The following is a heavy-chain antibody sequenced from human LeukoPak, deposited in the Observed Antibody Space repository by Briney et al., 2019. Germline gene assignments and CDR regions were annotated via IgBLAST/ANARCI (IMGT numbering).Heavy chain of an antibody. CDR3: ARDRGDGYDYFWDY. V-gene: IGHV4-59*01. Sequence: ASETLSLTCTVSGGSISTYYWSWIRQPPGKGLEWIGYIYYTGSTNYNPSLKSRVTISVDTSKNQFSLKLSSVTAADTAVYYCARDRGDGYDYFWDYWGQGTLVTVSS. CDR2: IYYTGST. D-gene: IGHD5-12*01. J-gene: IGHJ4*02. CDR1: GGSISTYY.